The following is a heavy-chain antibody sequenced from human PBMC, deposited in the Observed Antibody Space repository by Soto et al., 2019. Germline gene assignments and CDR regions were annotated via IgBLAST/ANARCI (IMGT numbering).Heavy chain of an antibody. D-gene: IGHD1-1*01. V-gene: IGHV3-21*06. CDR3: ARARGNDWYEDY. Sequence: EVQLVESGGGLVKPGGSLRLSCAASGFTFSSYSFNWVRQAPGKGLEWVSIITPTSTFISYADSVRGRFTISRDNAKNSLYLQMDSLCAGDTAVYYCARARGNDWYEDYWGQGTLVTVSS. J-gene: IGHJ4*02. CDR2: ITPTSTFI. CDR1: GFTFSSYS.